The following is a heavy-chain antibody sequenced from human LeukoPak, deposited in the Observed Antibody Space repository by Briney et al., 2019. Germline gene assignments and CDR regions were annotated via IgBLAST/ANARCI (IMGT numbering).Heavy chain of an antibody. V-gene: IGHV1-69*13. D-gene: IGHD3-10*01. J-gene: IGHJ5*02. CDR2: IIPIFGTA. Sequence: ASVKASCKASGGTFSSYAISWVRQAPGQGLEWMGGIIPIFGTANYAQKFQGRVTITADESTSTAYMELSSLRSEDTAVYYCARKRMVRDNWFDPWGQGTLVTVSS. CDR3: ARKRMVRDNWFDP. CDR1: GGTFSSYA.